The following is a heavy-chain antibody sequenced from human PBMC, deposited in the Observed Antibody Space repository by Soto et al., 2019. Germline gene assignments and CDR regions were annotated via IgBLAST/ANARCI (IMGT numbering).Heavy chain of an antibody. D-gene: IGHD5-12*01. CDR3: ASSELATLSDPEYLPH. CDR1: GGSISSSSYY. Sequence: SETLSLTCTVSGGSISSSSYYWGWIRQPPGKGLEWIGSIYYSGSTYYNPSLKSRVTISVDTSKNQFALKLTSVTAADTAVYFCASSELATLSDPEYLPHPGQRTLVTVSS. CDR2: IYYSGST. V-gene: IGHV4-39*06. J-gene: IGHJ1*01.